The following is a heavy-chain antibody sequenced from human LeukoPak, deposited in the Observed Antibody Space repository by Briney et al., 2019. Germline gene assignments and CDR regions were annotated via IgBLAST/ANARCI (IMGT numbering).Heavy chain of an antibody. J-gene: IGHJ5*02. Sequence: ETLSLTCAVYGGSFSGYYWSWIRQPPGKGLEWIGEINHSGSTNYNPSLKSRVTISVDTSKNQFSLKLSSVTAADTAVYYCARGIQLWPLWFDPWGQGTLVTVSS. D-gene: IGHD5-18*01. V-gene: IGHV4-34*01. CDR1: GGSFSGYY. CDR2: INHSGST. CDR3: ARGIQLWPLWFDP.